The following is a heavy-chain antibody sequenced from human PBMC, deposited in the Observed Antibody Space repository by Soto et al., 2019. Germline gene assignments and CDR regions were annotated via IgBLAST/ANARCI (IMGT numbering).Heavy chain of an antibody. Sequence: QVQLVQSGADVKKPGASVKVSCKASGYTFTTYTIHWVRQAPGHRLEWMGWINAGNGNTKYSQKFQGRVTITRDTSASTSYMELSSLRSDDTAVYSCARGFCSSTACYSLDYWGQGTLVTVSS. V-gene: IGHV1-3*01. D-gene: IGHD2-2*02. J-gene: IGHJ4*02. CDR3: ARGFCSSTACYSLDY. CDR1: GYTFTTYT. CDR2: INAGNGNT.